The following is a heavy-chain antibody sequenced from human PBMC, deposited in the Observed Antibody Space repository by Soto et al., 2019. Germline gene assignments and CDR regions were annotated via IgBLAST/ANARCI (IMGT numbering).Heavy chain of an antibody. CDR3: SHGYYQYFNS. Sequence: GGSLRLSCAVAGVTLTDVWMHWVRQAPGKGPEWVGRIKSNTAGGTTDFAAPVKGRFTISRDDSQNTLYLQMDSLKTEDTAVYYCSHGYYQYFNSWGPGTLVTVSS. J-gene: IGHJ4*02. D-gene: IGHD5-18*01. V-gene: IGHV3-15*07. CDR2: IKSNTAGGTT. CDR1: GVTLTDVW.